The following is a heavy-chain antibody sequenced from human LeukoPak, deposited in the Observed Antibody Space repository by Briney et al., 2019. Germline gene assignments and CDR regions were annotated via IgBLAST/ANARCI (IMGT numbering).Heavy chain of an antibody. CDR3: AKREGTYYYYYMDV. V-gene: IGHV3-23*01. Sequence: GGSLRLSCAASGFTFDDYTMHWVRQAPGKGLEWVSAISGSGGSTYYADSVKGRFTISRDNSKNTLYLQMNSLRAEDTAVYYCAKREGTYYYYYMDVWGKGTTVTISS. CDR1: GFTFDDYT. D-gene: IGHD1-26*01. CDR2: ISGSGGST. J-gene: IGHJ6*03.